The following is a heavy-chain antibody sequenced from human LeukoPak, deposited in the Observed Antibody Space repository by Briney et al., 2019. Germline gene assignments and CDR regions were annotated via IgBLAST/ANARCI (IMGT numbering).Heavy chain of an antibody. J-gene: IGHJ4*02. CDR3: ARDRGSGYDPGYFDY. V-gene: IGHV3-48*03. CDR1: GFTFSSYE. CDR2: ISSSGSTI. Sequence: GGSLRLSCAASGFTFSSYEMNWVRQAPGKGLEWVSYISSSGSTIYYADSVKGRFTISRDNAKNSLYLQMNSLRVEDTAVYYCARDRGSGYDPGYFDYWGQGTLVTVSS. D-gene: IGHD5-12*01.